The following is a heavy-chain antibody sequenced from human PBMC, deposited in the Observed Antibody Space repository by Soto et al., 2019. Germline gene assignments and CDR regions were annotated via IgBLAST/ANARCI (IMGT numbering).Heavy chain of an antibody. Sequence: GGSLRLSCAAFGLTISGKKYVAWVRQAPGKGLEWVSGLYDVDGSFYADSVRGRFTTSSDSSKTTVYLQMNDLRPDDTAVYYCATWHEREHAYDVWGQGTTVTVSS. V-gene: IGHV3-53*01. D-gene: IGHD1-1*01. CDR2: LYDVDGS. CDR1: GLTISGKKY. J-gene: IGHJ3*01. CDR3: ATWHEREHAYDV.